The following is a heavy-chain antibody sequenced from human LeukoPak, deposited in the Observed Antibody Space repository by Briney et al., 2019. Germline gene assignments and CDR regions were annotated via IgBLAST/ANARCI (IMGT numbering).Heavy chain of an antibody. CDR3: ARVSTDYDFFDP. V-gene: IGHV4-59*08. Sequence: SETLSLTCTVSGGSISSYYWSWIRQSPGKGLEWIGYIYYSGATNYNPSLKSRVTISIDTSKNQFSLKLTSVTAADTAVYYCARVSTDYDFFDPWGQGTLVTVSS. J-gene: IGHJ5*02. D-gene: IGHD3-3*01. CDR2: IYYSGAT. CDR1: GGSISSYY.